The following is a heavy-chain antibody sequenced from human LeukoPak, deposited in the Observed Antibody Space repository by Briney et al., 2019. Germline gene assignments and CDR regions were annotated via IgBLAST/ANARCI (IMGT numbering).Heavy chain of an antibody. CDR3: ANYGGNGYYYYYGMDV. Sequence: SETLSLTCTVSGGSISSSSYYWGWLRQPPGKGLEWIGSIYYSGSTYYNPSLKSRVTISVDTSKSQFSLKLSSVTAADTAVYYCANYGGNGYYYYYGMDVWGQGTTVTVSS. CDR2: IYYSGST. J-gene: IGHJ6*02. D-gene: IGHD4-17*01. V-gene: IGHV4-39*01. CDR1: GGSISSSSYY.